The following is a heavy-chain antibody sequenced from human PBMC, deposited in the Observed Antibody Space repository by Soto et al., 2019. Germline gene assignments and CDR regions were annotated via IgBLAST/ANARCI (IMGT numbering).Heavy chain of an antibody. CDR1: GGSISSGGYY. J-gene: IGHJ5*02. CDR3: AGDAPTIAAAGRGLYNWFDP. Sequence: SETLSLTCTVSGGSISSGGYYWSWIRQHPGKGLEWIGYIYYSGSTYYNPSLKSRVTISVDTSKNQFSLKLSSVTAADTAVYYCAGDAPTIAAAGRGLYNWFDPWGQGTLVTVSS. CDR2: IYYSGST. V-gene: IGHV4-31*03. D-gene: IGHD6-13*01.